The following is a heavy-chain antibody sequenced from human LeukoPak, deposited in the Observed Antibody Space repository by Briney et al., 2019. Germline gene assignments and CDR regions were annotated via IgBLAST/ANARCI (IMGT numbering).Heavy chain of an antibody. V-gene: IGHV3-74*01. D-gene: IGHD4-11*01. Sequence: GGSLRLSCAASGFTFSSYWMHWVRQAPGKGLVWVSRINSDGSSTSYADSVKGRFTISRDNAKNTLYLQMNSLRAEDTAVYYCASWGYSKGYYMDVWGKGTTVTVSS. CDR1: GFTFSSYW. CDR2: INSDGSST. CDR3: ASWGYSKGYYMDV. J-gene: IGHJ6*03.